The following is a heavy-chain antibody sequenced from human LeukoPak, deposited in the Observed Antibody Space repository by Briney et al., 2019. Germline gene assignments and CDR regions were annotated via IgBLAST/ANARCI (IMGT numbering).Heavy chain of an antibody. CDR3: ARDREDVAVSAMDY. Sequence: PSETLSLTCTVSGGSISSSSYYWGWIRQPPGKGLEWIGSIYHSGSTYYNPSLKSRVTIAVETSKNQFSLWLTSVTAADTAFYYCARDREDVAVSAMDYWGQGTLVTVSS. V-gene: IGHV4-39*07. CDR1: GGSISSSSYY. J-gene: IGHJ4*02. CDR2: IYHSGST. D-gene: IGHD5-24*01.